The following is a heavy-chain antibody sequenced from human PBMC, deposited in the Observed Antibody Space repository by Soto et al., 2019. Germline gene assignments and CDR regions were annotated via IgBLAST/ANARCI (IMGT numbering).Heavy chain of an antibody. CDR2: IWYDGSNK. J-gene: IGHJ4*02. V-gene: IGHV3-33*01. CDR1: GFPFSSYG. Sequence: QVQLVESGGGVVQPGRSLRLSCAASGFPFSSYGMHWVRQAPGKGLEWVAVIWYDGSNKYYADSVKGRFTISRDNSKNTLYLQMNSLRAEDTAVYYCARDSSSGWYDDIGYWGQGTLVTVSS. D-gene: IGHD6-19*01. CDR3: ARDSSSGWYDDIGY.